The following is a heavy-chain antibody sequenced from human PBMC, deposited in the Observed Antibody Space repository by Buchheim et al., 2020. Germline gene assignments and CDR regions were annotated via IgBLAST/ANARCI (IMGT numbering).Heavy chain of an antibody. Sequence: QLQLQESGPGLAKPSETLSLPCTVFGGSISSTTYSWGWIRQPPGKGLEWIGNIFYTGSTYYNPSLKSRVPIFVDKSKNQFSLRLSSVTAADTAAYYCARSSTYYYESSAPDWFDPWGQGTL. CDR2: IFYTGST. CDR3: ARSSTYYYESSAPDWFDP. CDR1: GGSISSTTYS. D-gene: IGHD3-22*01. V-gene: IGHV4-39*01. J-gene: IGHJ5*02.